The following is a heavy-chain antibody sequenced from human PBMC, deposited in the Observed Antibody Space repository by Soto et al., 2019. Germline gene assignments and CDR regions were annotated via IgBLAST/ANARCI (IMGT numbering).Heavy chain of an antibody. J-gene: IGHJ4*02. CDR1: GGSISSGDYY. CDR3: ARQYYDFWSGENYFDY. V-gene: IGHV4-30-4*01. Sequence: TSETLSLTYAVSGGSISSGDYYWNWIRQSPGKGLEWIGYISSTGNTYYNPSLRSRITMAIDTSKNQFSLKLSSVTAADTAVYYCARQYYDFWSGENYFDYWGQGTLVTVSS. CDR2: ISSTGNT. D-gene: IGHD3-3*01.